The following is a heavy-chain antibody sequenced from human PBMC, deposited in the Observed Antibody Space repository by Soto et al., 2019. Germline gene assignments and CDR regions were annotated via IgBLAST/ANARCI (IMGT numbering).Heavy chain of an antibody. D-gene: IGHD3-16*01. V-gene: IGHV1-24*01. Sequence: ASVKVSCKVSGYTLTELSMHWVRQAPGKGLEWMGGFDPEDVETIYAQKFQGRVTMTEDTSTDTAYMERSSLRSEDTAVYYCATAPTAAGLGVDYWGQGTLVTVSS. CDR1: GYTLTELS. J-gene: IGHJ4*02. CDR2: FDPEDVET. CDR3: ATAPTAAGLGVDY.